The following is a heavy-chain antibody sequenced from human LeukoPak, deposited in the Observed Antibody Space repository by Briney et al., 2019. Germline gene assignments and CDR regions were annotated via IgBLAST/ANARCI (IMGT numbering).Heavy chain of an antibody. Sequence: GGSLRLSCAASGFTFSRYWMSWVRQAPGKGLEWVANIKQDGSEKYYVDSVKGRFTISRDNAKNSLYLQMNSLRADDTAVYYCARRDYDILTPFDYYYGMDVWGQGTTVTVSS. J-gene: IGHJ6*02. V-gene: IGHV3-7*02. CDR3: ARRDYDILTPFDYYYGMDV. D-gene: IGHD3-9*01. CDR1: GFTFSRYW. CDR2: IKQDGSEK.